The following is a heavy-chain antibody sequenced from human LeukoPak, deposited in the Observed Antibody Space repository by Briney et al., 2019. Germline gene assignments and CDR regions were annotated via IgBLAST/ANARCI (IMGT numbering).Heavy chain of an antibody. CDR3: ARAYRRGYFDY. V-gene: IGHV3-7*01. Sequence: GGSLRLSCVASGFPFGGFGMSWVRQAPGKGLEWVANIRQDGSEKYYVDSVEGRFTISRDNADNSLYLQMNSLRAEDTAVYYCARAYRRGYFDYWGQGTLVTVSS. CDR1: GFPFGGFG. J-gene: IGHJ4*02. D-gene: IGHD2-2*01. CDR2: IRQDGSEK.